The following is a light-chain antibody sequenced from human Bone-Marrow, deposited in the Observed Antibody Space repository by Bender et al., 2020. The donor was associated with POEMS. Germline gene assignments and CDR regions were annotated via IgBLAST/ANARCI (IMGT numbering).Light chain of an antibody. CDR1: NIGSKN. V-gene: IGLV3-21*02. J-gene: IGLJ1*01. Sequence: SYVLTQPPSVSVAPGQTARIPCGGNNIGSKNVHWYQQKPGQAPVLVVYDDSDRPSGIPERFSGSNSGNTATLTISRVEAGDEADYYCQVWDTSGDHPGVFGTGTKVTVL. CDR3: QVWDTSGDHPGV. CDR2: DDS.